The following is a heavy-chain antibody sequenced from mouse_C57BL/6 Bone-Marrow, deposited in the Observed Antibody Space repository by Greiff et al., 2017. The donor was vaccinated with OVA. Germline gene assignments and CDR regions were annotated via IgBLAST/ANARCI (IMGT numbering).Heavy chain of an antibody. Sequence: VQLQQSGAELVKPGASVKISCKASGYAFSSYWMNWVKQRPGKGLEWIGQIYPGDGDTNYNGKFKGKATLTADKSSSTAYMQLSSLTSEDSAVYFCASPYYYGSSYLDYWGQGTTLTVSS. CDR1: GYAFSSYW. CDR2: IYPGDGDT. CDR3: ASPYYYGSSYLDY. J-gene: IGHJ2*01. D-gene: IGHD1-1*01. V-gene: IGHV1-80*01.